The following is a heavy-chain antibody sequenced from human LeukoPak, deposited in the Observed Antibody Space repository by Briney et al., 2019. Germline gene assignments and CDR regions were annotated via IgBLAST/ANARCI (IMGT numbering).Heavy chain of an antibody. CDR1: GGSISSGGYY. V-gene: IGHV4-31*03. Sequence: SETLSLTCTVSGGSISSGGYYWRWIRQHPGKGLEWIGYIYYSGSTYYNPSLKSRVTISVDTSKNQFSLKLSSVTAADTAVYYCARGIAAAGTGYFDYWGQGTLVTVSS. CDR2: IYYSGST. J-gene: IGHJ4*02. CDR3: ARGIAAAGTGYFDY. D-gene: IGHD6-13*01.